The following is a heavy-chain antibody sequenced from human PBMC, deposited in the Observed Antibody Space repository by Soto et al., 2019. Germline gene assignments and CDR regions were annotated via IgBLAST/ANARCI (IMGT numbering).Heavy chain of an antibody. CDR1: GGSISSGDYS. Sequence: PSETLSLTCTVSGGSISSGDYSWSWVRQSPGKGLEWIGHIYNSGITYYNPSLKSRVVISIDTSRNQFSLRLNSLTAADRAVYFCARGVTVFGLVSRFWFDPWGQGSVGTVSS. D-gene: IGHD3-3*01. V-gene: IGHV4-30-4*01. CDR3: ARGVTVFGLVSRFWFDP. CDR2: IYNSGIT. J-gene: IGHJ5*02.